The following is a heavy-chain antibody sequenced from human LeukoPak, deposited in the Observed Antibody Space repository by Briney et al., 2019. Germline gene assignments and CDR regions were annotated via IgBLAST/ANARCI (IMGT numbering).Heavy chain of an antibody. D-gene: IGHD2-2*01. J-gene: IGHJ6*02. V-gene: IGHV3-30*18. CDR2: ISYDGSNK. Sequence: GGSLRLSCAASGFTFSSYGMHWVRQAPGKGLEWVAVISYDGSNKYYADSVKGRFTISRDNSKNTLYLQMNSLRAEDTAVYYCAKDGVPYCSSTSCSTVIIYYYGMDVWGQGTTVTVSS. CDR1: GFTFSSYG. CDR3: AKDGVPYCSSTSCSTVIIYYYGMDV.